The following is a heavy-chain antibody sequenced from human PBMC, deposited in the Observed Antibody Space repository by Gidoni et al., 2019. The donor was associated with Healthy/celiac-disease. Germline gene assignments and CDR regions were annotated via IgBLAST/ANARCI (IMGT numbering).Heavy chain of an antibody. Sequence: EVQPVESGGGLVKPGGSLRLSCAASGFTFGSYSMNWVRQTPGKGLGWVSSISSSSSYIYYADSVKGRFTISRDNAKNSLYLQMNSLRAEDTAVYDCARAPPGQWPDYMDVWGKGTTVTVSS. CDR1: GFTFGSYS. D-gene: IGHD6-19*01. J-gene: IGHJ6*03. CDR2: ISSSSSYI. CDR3: ARAPPGQWPDYMDV. V-gene: IGHV3-21*01.